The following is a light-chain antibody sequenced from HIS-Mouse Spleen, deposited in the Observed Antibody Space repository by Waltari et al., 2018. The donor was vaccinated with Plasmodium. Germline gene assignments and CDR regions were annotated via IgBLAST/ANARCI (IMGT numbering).Light chain of an antibody. CDR1: SSDLGGYNY. CDR3: SSYTSSSTLNYV. V-gene: IGLV2-14*03. J-gene: IGLJ1*01. CDR2: DVS. Sequence: QSALTQPASVSGSPGQSIPISCTGTSSDLGGYNYVSWYQQHPGKAPKLMIYDVSNRPSGVSNRFSGSKSGNTASLTISGLQAEDEADYYCSSYTSSSTLNYVFGTGTKVTVL.